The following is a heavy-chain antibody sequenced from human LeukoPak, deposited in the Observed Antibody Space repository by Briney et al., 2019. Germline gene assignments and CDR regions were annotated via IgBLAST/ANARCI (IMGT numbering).Heavy chain of an antibody. Sequence: ASVKVSCKASGYTFTGYYMHWVRQAPGQGLEWMGWINPNSGGTNYAQKFQGRVTMTRGTSISTAYMELSRLRSDDTAVYYCAREPGIAAAGTRGNWFDPWGQGTLVTVSS. CDR1: GYTFTGYY. CDR3: AREPGIAAAGTRGNWFDP. J-gene: IGHJ5*02. D-gene: IGHD6-13*01. CDR2: INPNSGGT. V-gene: IGHV1-2*02.